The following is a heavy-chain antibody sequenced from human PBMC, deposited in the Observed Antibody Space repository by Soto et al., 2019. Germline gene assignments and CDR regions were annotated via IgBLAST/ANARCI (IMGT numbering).Heavy chain of an antibody. J-gene: IGHJ4*02. D-gene: IGHD5-12*01. Sequence: QVQLQESGPGLVKPSGTLSLTCAVSGGSISSSNWWSWVRQPPGKGPEWIGESYHRGSTNYNPSLKSRVTISVDKSKNQFSLKLSSVTAADTAVYYCARAPLQGGYDPSPFDYWGQGTLVTVSS. CDR2: SYHRGST. CDR1: GGSISSSNW. CDR3: ARAPLQGGYDPSPFDY. V-gene: IGHV4-4*02.